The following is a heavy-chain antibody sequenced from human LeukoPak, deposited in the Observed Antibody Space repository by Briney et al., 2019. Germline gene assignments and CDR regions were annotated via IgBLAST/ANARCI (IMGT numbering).Heavy chain of an antibody. J-gene: IGHJ4*02. CDR3: ATLTIFGVVYED. Sequence: GGSLRLSCAASGFTFSSYAMGWVRQALGKGLEWVSAISGSGGSTYYADSVKGRFTISRDNSKNTLYLQMNSLRAEDTAVYYCATLTIFGVVYEDWGQGTLVTVSS. D-gene: IGHD3-3*01. V-gene: IGHV3-23*01. CDR1: GFTFSSYA. CDR2: ISGSGGST.